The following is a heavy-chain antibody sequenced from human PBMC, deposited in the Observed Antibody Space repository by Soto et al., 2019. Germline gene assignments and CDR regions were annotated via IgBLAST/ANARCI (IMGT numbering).Heavy chain of an antibody. CDR1: GFTFSSYA. CDR2: ISYDGSNK. Sequence: QVQLVESGGGVVQPGRSLRLSCAASGFTFSSYAMHWVRQAPGKGLEWVAVISYDGSNKYYADSVKGRFTISRDNSKNTLYLQMNSLRDEDTAVYYCARGNYGGNSELDYWGQGTLVTVSS. V-gene: IGHV3-30-3*01. D-gene: IGHD4-17*01. CDR3: ARGNYGGNSELDY. J-gene: IGHJ4*02.